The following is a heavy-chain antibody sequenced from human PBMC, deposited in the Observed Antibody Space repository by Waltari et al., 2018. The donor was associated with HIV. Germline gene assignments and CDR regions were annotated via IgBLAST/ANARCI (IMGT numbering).Heavy chain of an antibody. CDR2: IYYSGST. V-gene: IGHV4-39*01. Sequence: QLQLQESGPGLVKPSETLSLTCTVSGCTISSSSYYWGWIRQPPGKGREWIGSIYYSGSTYYNPSLKSRVTISVDTSKNQFSLKLSSVTAADTAVYYCARRPITIFGVVRPVDSGDYYYYGMDVWGQGTTVTVSS. CDR3: ARRPITIFGVVRPVDSGDYYYYGMDV. J-gene: IGHJ6*02. D-gene: IGHD3-3*01. CDR1: GCTISSSSYY.